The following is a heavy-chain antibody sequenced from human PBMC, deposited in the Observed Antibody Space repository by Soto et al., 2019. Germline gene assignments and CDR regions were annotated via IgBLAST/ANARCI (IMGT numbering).Heavy chain of an antibody. V-gene: IGHV4-30-4*08. CDR1: DFSISSSSYY. D-gene: IGHD3-16*02. J-gene: IGHJ5*02. CDR2: IYYSGST. CDR3: ARDTASKHDIDYDYDWGSYRSNWFAP. Sequence: PSETLSLTCTVSDFSISSSSYYWVWMRQPPGKGLEWIGYIYYSGSTYYNPSLKRRVTISVDTSKNQFSLKLSSVTAADTAVYYCARDTASKHDIDYDYDWGSYRSNWFAPWGQGTLVTSPQ.